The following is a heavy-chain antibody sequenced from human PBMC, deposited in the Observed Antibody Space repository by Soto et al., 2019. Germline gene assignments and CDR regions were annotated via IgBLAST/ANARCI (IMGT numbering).Heavy chain of an antibody. D-gene: IGHD3-10*01. J-gene: IGHJ5*02. CDR1: GFTFSNYW. CDR2: INTDGSRT. CDR3: ARVKSGSYDWFDP. V-gene: IGHV3-74*01. Sequence: EVQLVESGGGLVQPGGSLRFSCAASGFTFSNYWMHWVRQAPGKGLMWVSRINTDGSRTTYADSVKGRFAISRDNAKNTVYLQMNSLRAEDTAVYYCARVKSGSYDWFDPWGQGTLVTVSS.